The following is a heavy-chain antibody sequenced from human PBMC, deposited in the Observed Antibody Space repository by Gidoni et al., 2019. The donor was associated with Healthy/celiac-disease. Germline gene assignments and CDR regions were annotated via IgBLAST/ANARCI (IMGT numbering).Heavy chain of an antibody. CDR3: AKTVSPIYDSSGYYSNFDAFDI. CDR1: GFTFSSYA. J-gene: IGHJ3*02. V-gene: IGHV3-23*01. CDR2: ISGSGGRK. D-gene: IGHD3-22*01. Sequence: EVQLLASGGVLVQPGVSLSPSCAASGFTFSSYAMSWVRQAPGKGLGWVSAISGSGGRKYYADSGKGRCTISRDNSKNTLYLQRNSLRAEDTAVYYCAKTVSPIYDSSGYYSNFDAFDIWGQGTMVTVSS.